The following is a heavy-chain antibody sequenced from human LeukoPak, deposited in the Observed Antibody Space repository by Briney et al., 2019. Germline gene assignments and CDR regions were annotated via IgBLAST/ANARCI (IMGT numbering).Heavy chain of an antibody. CDR1: GGSISSGGYY. Sequence: PSQTLSLTCTASGGSISSGGYYWSWIRQHPGKGLEWIGYIYYSGSTYYNPSLKSRVTISVDTSKNQFSLKLSSVTAADTAVYYCARAPVIINWFDPWGQGTLVTVSS. J-gene: IGHJ5*02. CDR3: ARAPVIINWFDP. D-gene: IGHD3-10*01. V-gene: IGHV4-31*03. CDR2: IYYSGST.